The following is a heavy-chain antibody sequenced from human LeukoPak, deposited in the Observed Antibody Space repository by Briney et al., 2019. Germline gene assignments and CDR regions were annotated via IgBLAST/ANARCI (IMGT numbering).Heavy chain of an antibody. CDR2: ISGSGVST. CDR3: AKGLIAVAGTRFAGGYMDV. J-gene: IGHJ6*03. V-gene: IGHV3-23*01. CDR1: GFTFSNAW. D-gene: IGHD6-19*01. Sequence: GGSLRLSCAASGFTFSNAWMSWVRQAPGKGLEWVSSISGSGVSTYYADSVQGRFTISRDNSKSALYLQMNSLRAEDTAVYYCAKGLIAVAGTRFAGGYMDVWGKGTTVTVSS.